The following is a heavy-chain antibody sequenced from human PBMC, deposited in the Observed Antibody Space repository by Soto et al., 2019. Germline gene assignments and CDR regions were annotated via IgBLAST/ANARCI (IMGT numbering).Heavy chain of an antibody. V-gene: IGHV2-5*02. Sequence: QITLNESGPTQVKPRQTLTLTCTFSGFSLTTSGVGVGWIRQSRGKAREWLALIYWDDDKRYSPSLKSRLTITKDTPKNQVVLTMADLDPADTATYYCAPRVLRTVFGLVTPTAIYFDFSGQGTPVAVSS. CDR2: IYWDDDK. CDR1: GFSLTTSGVG. J-gene: IGHJ4*02. D-gene: IGHD3-3*01. CDR3: APRVLRTVFGLVTPTAIYFDF.